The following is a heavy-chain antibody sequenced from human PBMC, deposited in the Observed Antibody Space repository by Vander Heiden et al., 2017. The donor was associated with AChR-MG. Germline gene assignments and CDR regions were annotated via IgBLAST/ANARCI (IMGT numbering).Heavy chain of an antibody. CDR3: AKTSVAGLGYYGMDV. Sequence: EVQLVESGGGLVQPGGSLRLSCAASGFPFRGYSMNWVRQAPGKGLEWVSYISSSSSTIYYADSVKGRFTISRDNAKNSLYLQMNSLRDEDTAVYYCAKTSVAGLGYYGMDVWGQGTTVTVSS. CDR2: ISSSSSTI. J-gene: IGHJ6*02. CDR1: GFPFRGYS. D-gene: IGHD6-19*01. V-gene: IGHV3-48*02.